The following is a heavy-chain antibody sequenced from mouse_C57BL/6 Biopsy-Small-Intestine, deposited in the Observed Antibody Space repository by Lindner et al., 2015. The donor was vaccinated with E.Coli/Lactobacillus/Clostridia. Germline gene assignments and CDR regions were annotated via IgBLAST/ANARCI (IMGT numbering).Heavy chain of an antibody. V-gene: IGHV14-1*01. CDR2: IDPEDGDT. D-gene: IGHD2-1*01. J-gene: IGHJ3*01. CDR1: GFNIKDYY. CDR3: TTSYYGTWFAY. Sequence: VQLQESGAELVRPGASVKLSCTASGFNIKDYYIHWVKQRPEQGLEWIGRIDPEDGDTEYAPKFQGKATMTADTSSNTAYLHLSSLTSEDTAVYYCTTSYYGTWFAYWGQGTLVTVSA.